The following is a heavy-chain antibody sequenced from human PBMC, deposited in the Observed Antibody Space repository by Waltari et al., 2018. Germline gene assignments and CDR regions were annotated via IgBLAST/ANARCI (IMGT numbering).Heavy chain of an antibody. J-gene: IGHJ4*02. CDR1: GFTVSRNY. CDR3: ARLYYDFWSGYYTNGYYFDY. Sequence: EVQLVESGGGLIQPGGSLRLSCAASGFTVSRNYMTWVRQAPGKGLEWVSVIYSGGSTYYADSVKGRFTISRDNSKNTLYLQMNSLRAEDTAVYYCARLYYDFWSGYYTNGYYFDYWGQGTLVTVSS. D-gene: IGHD3-3*01. CDR2: IYSGGST. V-gene: IGHV3-53*01.